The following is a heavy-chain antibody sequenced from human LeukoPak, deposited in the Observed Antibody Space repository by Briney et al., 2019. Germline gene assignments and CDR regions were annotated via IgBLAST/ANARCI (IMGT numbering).Heavy chain of an antibody. V-gene: IGHV4-4*07. J-gene: IGHJ5*02. CDR3: ARGTTPLLWFGHLGNWFDP. CDR2: IYTSGST. D-gene: IGHD3-10*01. CDR1: GGSISSYY. Sequence: SETLSLTCIVSGGSISSYYWSWIRQPAGKGLEWIGRIYTSGSTNYNPSLKSRVTMSVDTSKNQFSLKLSSVTAADTAVYYCARGTTPLLWFGHLGNWFDPWGQGTLVTVSS.